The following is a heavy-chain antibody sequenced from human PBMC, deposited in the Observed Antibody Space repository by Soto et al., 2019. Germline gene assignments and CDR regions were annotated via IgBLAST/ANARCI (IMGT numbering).Heavy chain of an antibody. J-gene: IGHJ3*02. CDR3: AKGLLAIVGTTLPRDAFNI. Sequence: GGSLRLSCAVSGFSFTTYVMHWVRQAPGKGLEWVAVISHDGSYKYYGDAVKGRFTISRDTSKNAVYLEMNSLRPEDTAVYYCAKGLLAIVGTTLPRDAFNIWGQGTMVTVSS. CDR1: GFSFTTYV. D-gene: IGHD1-26*01. CDR2: ISHDGSYK. V-gene: IGHV3-30*18.